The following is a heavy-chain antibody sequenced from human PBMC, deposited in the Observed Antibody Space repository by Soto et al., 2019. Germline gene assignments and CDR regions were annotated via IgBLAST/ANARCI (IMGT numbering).Heavy chain of an antibody. D-gene: IGHD4-17*01. CDR2: MSERSGPP. CDR3: AKDQDNTDYYWIFDL. CDR1: GFNFRKFA. V-gene: IGHV3-23*04. J-gene: IGHJ2*01. Sequence: ELQLVESGGGLVQPGGSLRLSCAASGFNFRKFAMIWVRQAPGKGLEWVSGMSERSGPPLYADSVKGRFTISRDNSKSTLYLEMNNLRPEDTAVYYCAKDQDNTDYYWIFDLWGRGTPVTVSS.